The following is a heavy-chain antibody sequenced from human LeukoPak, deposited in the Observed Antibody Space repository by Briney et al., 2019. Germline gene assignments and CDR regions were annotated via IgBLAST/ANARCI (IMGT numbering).Heavy chain of an antibody. J-gene: IGHJ4*02. Sequence: GASVKVSCKASGGTFSSYAISWVRQAPGQGLEWMGGIIPIFGTANYAQKFQGRVTITADESTSTAYMELSSLRSEDTAVYYCVREYHGGYFDYWGQGTLVTASS. CDR2: IIPIFGTA. CDR1: GGTFSSYA. D-gene: IGHD2-2*01. CDR3: VREYHGGYFDY. V-gene: IGHV1-69*13.